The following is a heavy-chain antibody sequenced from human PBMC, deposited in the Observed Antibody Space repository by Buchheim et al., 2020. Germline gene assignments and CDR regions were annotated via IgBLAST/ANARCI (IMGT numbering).Heavy chain of an antibody. D-gene: IGHD5-18*01. J-gene: IGHJ4*02. CDR2: ISGSTI. Sequence: QVQLVESGGGLVKPGGSLRLSCAASGFIFSDYYMNWIRQAPGKGLEWVSYISGSTIYYADSVKGRFTISRDNAKNSQYLQMNSLRAEDTAIYYCARGGYGTIYYFDYWGQGTL. V-gene: IGHV3-11*01. CDR1: GFIFSDYY. CDR3: ARGGYGTIYYFDY.